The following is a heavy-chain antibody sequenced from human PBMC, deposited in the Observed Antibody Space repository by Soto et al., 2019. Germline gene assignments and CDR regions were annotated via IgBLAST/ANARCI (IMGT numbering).Heavy chain of an antibody. CDR2: INPNSGGT. Sequence: ASVKVSCKASGYTFTGYYMHWVRQAPGQGLEWMGWINPNSGGTNYAQKFQGWVTMTRDTSISTAYMELSRLRSDDTAVYYCARDLLGYSYGPYYFDYWGQGTLVTVSS. CDR3: ARDLLGYSYGPYYFDY. CDR1: GYTFTGYY. V-gene: IGHV1-2*04. J-gene: IGHJ4*02. D-gene: IGHD5-18*01.